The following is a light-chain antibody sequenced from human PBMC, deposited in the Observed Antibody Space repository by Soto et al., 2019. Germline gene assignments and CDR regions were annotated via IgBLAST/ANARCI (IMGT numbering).Light chain of an antibody. CDR1: QSVSSSY. J-gene: IGKJ1*01. Sequence: EIVLTQSPGTLSLSPGERATLSCRASQSVSSSYFAWYQQKPGQPHRLLIYGASSRATGIPDRFSGSGSGTDFTLTISRLEPEDFAVYYCQQYGSSPWTFGQGTKVEIK. CDR2: GAS. CDR3: QQYGSSPWT. V-gene: IGKV3-20*01.